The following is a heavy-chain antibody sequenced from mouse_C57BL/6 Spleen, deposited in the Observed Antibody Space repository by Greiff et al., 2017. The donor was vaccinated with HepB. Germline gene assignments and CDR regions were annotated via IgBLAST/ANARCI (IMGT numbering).Heavy chain of an antibody. V-gene: IGHV1-55*01. CDR2: MYPGSGST. CDR1: GYTFTSYW. Sequence: VQLQQPGAELVKPGASVKMSCKASGYTFTSYWITWVKQRPGQGLEWIGDMYPGSGSTNYNEKFKSKATLTVDTSSSTAYMQLSSLTSEDSAVYYCARKGTGTGYAMDYWGQGTSVTVSS. J-gene: IGHJ4*01. CDR3: ARKGTGTGYAMDY. D-gene: IGHD4-1*01.